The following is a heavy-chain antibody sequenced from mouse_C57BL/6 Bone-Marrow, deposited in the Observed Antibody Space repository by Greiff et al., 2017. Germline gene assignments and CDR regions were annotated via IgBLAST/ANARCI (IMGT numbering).Heavy chain of an antibody. J-gene: IGHJ4*01. Sequence: EVKVVESGGDLVKPGGSLKLSCAASGFTFSSYGMSWVRQTPDKRLAWVATISSGGSYTYYPDSVKGRFTISRDNAKNTLYLQMSSLKSEDTAMYYCARHVSYGSSYDYAMDYWGQGTSVTVSS. CDR1: GFTFSSYG. CDR3: ARHVSYGSSYDYAMDY. V-gene: IGHV5-6*01. D-gene: IGHD1-1*01. CDR2: ISSGGSYT.